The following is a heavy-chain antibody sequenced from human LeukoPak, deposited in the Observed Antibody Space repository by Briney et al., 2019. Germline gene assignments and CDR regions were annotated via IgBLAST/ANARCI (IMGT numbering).Heavy chain of an antibody. V-gene: IGHV3-74*01. J-gene: IGHJ5*02. CDR2: INSDGSST. CDR3: ARTGIAARPTVWFDP. CDR1: GFNFASNW. D-gene: IGHD6-6*01. Sequence: GGSLRLSCAASGFNFASNWMHWVRQTPGKGLVWVSHINSDGSSTNYADSVKGRFTISRDNAKNTLYLQMNSLRAEDTAVYYCARTGIAARPTVWFDPWGQGTLVTVSS.